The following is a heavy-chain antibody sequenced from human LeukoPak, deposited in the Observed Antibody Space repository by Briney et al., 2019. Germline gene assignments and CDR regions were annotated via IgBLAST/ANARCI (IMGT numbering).Heavy chain of an antibody. J-gene: IGHJ4*02. D-gene: IGHD3-3*01. CDR1: GDSISSSNW. V-gene: IGHV4-4*02. CDR3: ARHADFWSGYYYY. CDR2: IYHSGTT. Sequence: PSETLSLTCAVSGDSISSSNWWSWVRQPPGKGLEWIGEIYHSGTTNYNPSLKSRVTISVDTSKNQFSLKLSSVTAADTAVYYCARHADFWSGYYYYWGQGTLVTVSS.